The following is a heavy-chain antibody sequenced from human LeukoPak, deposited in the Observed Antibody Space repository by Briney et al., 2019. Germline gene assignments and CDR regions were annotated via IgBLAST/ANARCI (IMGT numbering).Heavy chain of an antibody. D-gene: IGHD3-22*01. V-gene: IGHV4-4*07. CDR1: VDSITRYN. CDR2: FHNSGTA. J-gene: IGHJ2*01. Sequence: SETLSLTCTVSVDSITRYNWNWIRQPAGEGLEWIGRFHNSGTADYNTSLKSRVTMSLDTSKNQFSLELRSATAADTAIYYCAKGAYDSGGNYHSWYFDLWGRGTLVTVSP. CDR3: AKGAYDSGGNYHSWYFDL.